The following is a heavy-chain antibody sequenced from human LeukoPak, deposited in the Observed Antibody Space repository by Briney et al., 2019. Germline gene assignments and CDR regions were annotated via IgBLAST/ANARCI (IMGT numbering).Heavy chain of an antibody. CDR2: IYSVGIT. CDR1: GFTVSSNY. J-gene: IGHJ4*02. CDR3: AKGHSGSYSPLFHY. V-gene: IGHV3-53*01. D-gene: IGHD3-10*01. Sequence: GGSLRLSCAASGFTVSSNYMSWVRQAPGKGLEWVSVIYSVGITYYADSVKGRFTISRDNSQNTLYLQMNSLSAEDTAVYYCAKGHSGSYSPLFHYWGQGTLVTVSS.